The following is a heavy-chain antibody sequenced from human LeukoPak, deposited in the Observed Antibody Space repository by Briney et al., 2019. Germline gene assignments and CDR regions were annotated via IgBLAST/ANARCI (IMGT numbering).Heavy chain of an antibody. CDR1: GDSINAKY. CDR3: ARDRGGWYGRWFDP. J-gene: IGHJ5*02. V-gene: IGHV4-4*07. Sequence: PSETLSLTCTVSGDSINAKYWSWIRQSARRGLEWIGRIYSSGSTNYNPSFKSRVIMSVDTSKNQFSLRLNSVSAADTAVYYCARDRGGWYGRWFDPWGQGILVTVSS. CDR2: IYSSGST. D-gene: IGHD6-19*01.